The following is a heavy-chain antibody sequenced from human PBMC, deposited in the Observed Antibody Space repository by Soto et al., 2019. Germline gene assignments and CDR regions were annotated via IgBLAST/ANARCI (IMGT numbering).Heavy chain of an antibody. Sequence: SCAASGFTFSSYGMHWVLQAPGKGLEWVAVISYDGGNKYYADSVKGRFTISRDNSKDTLYLQMNSLRAEDTAVYYCAKAPTVVTPPFDYWGQGTLVTVSS. CDR1: GFTFSSYG. D-gene: IGHD4-17*01. J-gene: IGHJ4*02. CDR2: ISYDGGNK. CDR3: AKAPTVVTPPFDY. V-gene: IGHV3-30*18.